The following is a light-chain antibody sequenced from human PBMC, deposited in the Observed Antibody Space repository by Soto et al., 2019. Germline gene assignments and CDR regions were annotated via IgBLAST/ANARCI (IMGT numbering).Light chain of an antibody. J-gene: IGKJ1*01. CDR3: QQSYSTPTWT. CDR2: KAS. CDR1: QTISSW. V-gene: IGKV1-5*03. Sequence: DIQMNQSPSTLSGSVGERVTITCRASQTISSWLAWYQQKPGKAPKLLIYKASTLKSGVPSRFSGSGSGTDFTLTISSLQPEDFATYYCQQSYSTPTWTFGQGTNVDI.